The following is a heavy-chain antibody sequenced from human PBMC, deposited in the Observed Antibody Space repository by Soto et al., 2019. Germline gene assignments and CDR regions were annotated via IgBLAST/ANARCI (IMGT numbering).Heavy chain of an antibody. J-gene: IGHJ4*02. D-gene: IGHD2-2*01. V-gene: IGHV1-69*12. CDR2: IIPIFGTA. CDR1: GGTFSSYA. CDR3: ASSSNFVLVPAAPYYFDY. Sequence: QVQLVQSGAEVKKPGSSVKVSCKASGGTFSSYAISWVRQAPGQGLEWMGGIIPIFGTANYAQKFQDRVTITADESTSTAYMELSSLRSEDTAVYYCASSSNFVLVPAAPYYFDYWGQGTLVTVSS.